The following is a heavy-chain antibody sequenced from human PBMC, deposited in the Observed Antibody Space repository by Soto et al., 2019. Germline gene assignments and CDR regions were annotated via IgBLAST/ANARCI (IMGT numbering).Heavy chain of an antibody. CDR2: ISGSGGST. V-gene: IGHV3-23*01. Sequence: GGSLRLSCAASGFTFSSHAMSWVRQAPGKGLEWVSAISGSGGSTYYADSVKGRFTISRDNSKNTLYLQMNSLRAEDTAVYYCAKDVRTGYSSSWYNWFDPWGQGTLVTVSS. CDR3: AKDVRTGYSSSWYNWFDP. D-gene: IGHD6-13*01. J-gene: IGHJ5*02. CDR1: GFTFSSHA.